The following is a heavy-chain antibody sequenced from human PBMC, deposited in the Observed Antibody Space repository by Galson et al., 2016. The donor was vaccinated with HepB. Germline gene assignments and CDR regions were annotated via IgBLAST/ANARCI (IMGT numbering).Heavy chain of an antibody. CDR1: TFTFSTDA. CDR2: ISYDGRKK. J-gene: IGHJ4*02. D-gene: IGHD4-11*01. V-gene: IGHV3-30*04. Sequence: SLRLSCAASTFTFSTDAMHWVRQAPGKGLEWVAVISYDGRKKYYADSVKGRFTISRDNSENTLHLKMYILRAEDTAVYYCASESNCWYFDSWGQGTLVTVSS. CDR3: ASESNCWYFDS.